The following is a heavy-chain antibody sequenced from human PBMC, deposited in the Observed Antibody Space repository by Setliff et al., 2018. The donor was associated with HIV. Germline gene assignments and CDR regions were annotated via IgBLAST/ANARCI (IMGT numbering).Heavy chain of an antibody. CDR3: ARSGPRDHDFWYDQSRRYFDL. CDR1: GYTFTQSD. CDR2: MNPKSGNT. J-gene: IGHJ2*01. Sequence: ASVKVSCKASGYTFTQSDINWVRQATGQSPEWMGWMNPKSGNTGYKQTFQERITITRETSINTIHMELKSLTSEDTAVYYCARSGPRDHDFWYDQSRRYFDLWGRGTLVTVSS. D-gene: IGHD3-3*01. V-gene: IGHV1-8*03.